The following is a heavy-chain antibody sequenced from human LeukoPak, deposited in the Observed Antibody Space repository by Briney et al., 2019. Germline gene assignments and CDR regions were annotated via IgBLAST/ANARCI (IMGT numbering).Heavy chain of an antibody. D-gene: IGHD6-19*01. CDR2: IYYSGST. CDR1: GGPISSYY. J-gene: IGHJ4*02. V-gene: IGHV4-59*01. CDR3: ARDSPSYSSGWYVVGY. Sequence: SETLSLTCTVSGGPISSYYWSWIRQPPGKGLEWIGYIYYSGSTNYNPSLKSRVTISVDTSKNQFSLKLSSVTAADTAVYYCARDSPSYSSGWYVVGYWGQGTLVTVSS.